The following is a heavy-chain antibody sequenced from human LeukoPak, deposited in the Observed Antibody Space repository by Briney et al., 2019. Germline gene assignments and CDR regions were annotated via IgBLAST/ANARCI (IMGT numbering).Heavy chain of an antibody. CDR1: GGSFSGYY. CDR2: IYYSGST. Sequence: SETLSLTCAVYGGSFSGYYWSWIRQHPGKGLEWIGYIYYSGSTYYNPSLKSRVTISVDTSKNQFSLKLSSVTAADTAVYYCARSPYYDFWSAPDWFDPWGQGTLVTVSS. J-gene: IGHJ5*02. V-gene: IGHV4-31*11. CDR3: ARSPYYDFWSAPDWFDP. D-gene: IGHD3-3*01.